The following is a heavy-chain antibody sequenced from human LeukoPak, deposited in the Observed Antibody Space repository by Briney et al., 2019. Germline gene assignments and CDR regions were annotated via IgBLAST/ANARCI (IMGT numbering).Heavy chain of an antibody. J-gene: IGHJ3*02. V-gene: IGHV3-72*01. CDR3: AREGANHDAFDI. D-gene: IGHD1-26*01. Sequence: GGSLRLSCAASGFTFSSHWMTWVRQAPGKGLEWVGRTRNKANSYTTEYAASVKGRFTISRDDSKNSLYLQMNSLKTEDTAVYYCAREGANHDAFDIWGQGTMVTVSS. CDR1: GFTFSSHW. CDR2: TRNKANSYTT.